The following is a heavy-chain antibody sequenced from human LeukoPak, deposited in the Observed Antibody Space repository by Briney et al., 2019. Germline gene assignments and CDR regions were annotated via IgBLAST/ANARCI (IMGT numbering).Heavy chain of an antibody. CDR3: ARVNGESWFDP. CDR1: GFTFSGYS. V-gene: IGHV3-64*01. D-gene: IGHD4-17*01. CDR2: ISSNAGNT. Sequence: GGSLRLSCAASGFTFSGYSMHWVRQAPGKGLEYVSAISSNAGNTYYANSVKGRFTISRDNSKNTLYLQMGSLRAEDMAVYYCARVNGESWFDPWGQGTLVTVSS. J-gene: IGHJ5*02.